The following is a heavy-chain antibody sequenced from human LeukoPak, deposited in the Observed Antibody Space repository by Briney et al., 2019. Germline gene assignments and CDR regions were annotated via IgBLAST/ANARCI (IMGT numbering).Heavy chain of an antibody. V-gene: IGHV3-23*01. CDR1: GFTSSSST. Sequence: GGSLRLSCAASGFTSSSSTMSWVRQAPGKGLEWVSTIGTSNAGTYYADSVKGRFTISRGNSKNTLYLQMNSLRAEDTAVYYCAKVLVPTYYYDSSGYYPFDYWGQGTLVTVSS. J-gene: IGHJ4*02. CDR3: AKVLVPTYYYDSSGYYPFDY. CDR2: IGTSNAGT. D-gene: IGHD3-22*01.